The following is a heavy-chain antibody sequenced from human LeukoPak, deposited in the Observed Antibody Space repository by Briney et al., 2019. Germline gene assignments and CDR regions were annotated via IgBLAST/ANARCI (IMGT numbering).Heavy chain of an antibody. CDR1: GGSISGYN. CDR3: ARSWIRLGYFDY. Sequence: SETLSLTCTVSGGSISGYNWSWIRKPPGKGLEWIGYIFYSGSTNYNPSLKSRVTMSVDTSKNQFSLELSSVTAADTAVYYCARSWIRLGYFDYWGQGTLVTVSS. V-gene: IGHV4-59*08. CDR2: IFYSGST. J-gene: IGHJ4*02. D-gene: IGHD5-18*01.